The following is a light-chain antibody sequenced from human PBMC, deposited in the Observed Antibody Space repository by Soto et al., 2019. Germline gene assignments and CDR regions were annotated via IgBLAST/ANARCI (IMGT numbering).Light chain of an antibody. CDR1: QSISSY. Sequence: DIQMTQSPSSLSASVGDRVTITCRASQSISSYLNWYQQKPGKAPKLLIYAASSLQSGVPSRFSGSGSGTDFTLTISSLQPEDFATYYCQQRVTFGQGTKVDIK. J-gene: IGKJ1*01. CDR2: AAS. V-gene: IGKV1-39*01. CDR3: QQRVT.